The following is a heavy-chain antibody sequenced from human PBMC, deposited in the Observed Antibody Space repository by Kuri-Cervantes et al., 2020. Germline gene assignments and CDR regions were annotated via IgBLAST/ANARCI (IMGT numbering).Heavy chain of an antibody. Sequence: GESLKISCAASGFTFSSYAMSWVRQAPGKGLEWVSTITGSGGTIYYADSVKGRFTISRDNAKNSLYLQMNSLRAEDTAVYYCARVPTLGIAARRGRSGVDYWGQGTLVTVSS. CDR2: ITGSGGTI. CDR3: ARVPTLGIAARRGRSGVDY. CDR1: GFTFSSYA. D-gene: IGHD6-6*01. J-gene: IGHJ4*02. V-gene: IGHV3-21*01.